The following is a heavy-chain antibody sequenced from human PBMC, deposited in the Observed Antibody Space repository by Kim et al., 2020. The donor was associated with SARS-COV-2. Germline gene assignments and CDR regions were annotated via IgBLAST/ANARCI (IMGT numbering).Heavy chain of an antibody. CDR1: GYTFTSYD. V-gene: IGHV1-8*01. CDR3: ARDWDDSSGWYGAFDI. D-gene: IGHD6-19*01. J-gene: IGHJ3*02. CDR2: MNPNSGNT. Sequence: ASVKVSCKASGYTFTSYDINWVRQATGQGLEWMGWMNPNSGNTGYAQKFQGRVTMTRNTSISTAYMELSSLRSEDTAVYYCARDWDDSSGWYGAFDIWGQGTMVTVSS.